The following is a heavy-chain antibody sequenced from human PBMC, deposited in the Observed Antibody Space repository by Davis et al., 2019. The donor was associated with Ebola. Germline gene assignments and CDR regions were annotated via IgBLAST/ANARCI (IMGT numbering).Heavy chain of an antibody. CDR1: GYIFTTYA. Sequence: ASVKVSCKASGYIFTTYAMHWVRQAPGQRLEWMGWINAGNGNTKYSQKFQGRVTMTRDTSISTAYMELSRLRSDDTAVYYCATFVDSSSDYWGQGTLVTVSS. V-gene: IGHV1-3*01. D-gene: IGHD5-12*01. CDR3: ATFVDSSSDY. J-gene: IGHJ4*02. CDR2: INAGNGNT.